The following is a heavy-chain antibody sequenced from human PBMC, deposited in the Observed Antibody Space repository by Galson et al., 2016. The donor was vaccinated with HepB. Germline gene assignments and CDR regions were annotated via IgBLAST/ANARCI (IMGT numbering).Heavy chain of an antibody. J-gene: IGHJ6*02. D-gene: IGHD3-22*01. Sequence: PSDSYTNYSPSFQGHVTISADKSISTAYLQWSSLQASDTAMYYCARHGLIVVDGPQNYGMDVWGQGTTVTVSS. V-gene: IGHV5-10-1*01. CDR3: ARHGLIVVDGPQNYGMDV. CDR2: PSDSYT.